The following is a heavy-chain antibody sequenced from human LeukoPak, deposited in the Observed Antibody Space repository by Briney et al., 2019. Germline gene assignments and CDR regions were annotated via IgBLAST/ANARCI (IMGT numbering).Heavy chain of an antibody. V-gene: IGHV3-30*18. J-gene: IGHJ4*02. CDR2: ISYDGSNK. Sequence: GGSLRLSCAASGFTFSSYGMHWVRQAPGKGLEWVAVISYDGSNKYYADSVKGRFTISRDNSKNTLYLQMNSLRAEDTAVYYCAKDDHFDYWGQGTLVTVSS. CDR3: AKDDHFDY. CDR1: GFTFSSYG.